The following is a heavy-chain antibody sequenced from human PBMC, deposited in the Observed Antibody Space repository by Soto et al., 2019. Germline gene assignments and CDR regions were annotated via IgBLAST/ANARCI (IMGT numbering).Heavy chain of an antibody. Sequence: QLQLVQSGAEVKKPGSSVKVSCKASGGTFSSYAISWVRQAPGQGLEWMGGIIPIYGTANYAQKFQGRVTITAGESTSTAYMELSSLRSEDTAVYYCARFPYPPEYYYYGMDVWGQGTTVTVSS. CDR2: IIPIYGTA. D-gene: IGHD2-2*02. CDR1: GGTFSSYA. CDR3: ARFPYPPEYYYYGMDV. V-gene: IGHV1-69*12. J-gene: IGHJ6*02.